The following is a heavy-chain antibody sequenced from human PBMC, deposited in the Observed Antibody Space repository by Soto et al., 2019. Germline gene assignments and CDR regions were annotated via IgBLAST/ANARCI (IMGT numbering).Heavy chain of an antibody. V-gene: IGHV3-9*01. D-gene: IGHD3-16*01. CDR1: SFTLDEYA. Sequence: GGSLRLSCTASSFTLDEYAMHWVRQAPGKGLEGVSSISWNGGRKVYADSVKGRFTVSRDNAKNSLYLQMNSLRPEDTAIDYSLKRALRFGVCSSFDSWGRGTLVPVT. CDR2: ISWNGGRK. CDR3: LKRALRFGVCSSFDS. J-gene: IGHJ4*02.